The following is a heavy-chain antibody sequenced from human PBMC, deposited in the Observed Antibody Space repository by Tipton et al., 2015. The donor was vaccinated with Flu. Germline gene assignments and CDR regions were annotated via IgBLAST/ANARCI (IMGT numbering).Heavy chain of an antibody. D-gene: IGHD2-15*01. Sequence: QSGAEVKKPGSSVKVSCKASGGTFSSYAISWVRQAPGQGLKWMGGIIPIFGTANYAQKFQGRVTITADESTSTAYMELSSLRSEDTAVYYCARVPGEATPNYYYGMDVWGQGTTVTVSS. CDR2: IIPIFGTA. V-gene: IGHV1-69*01. J-gene: IGHJ6*02. CDR1: GGTFSSYA. CDR3: ARVPGEATPNYYYGMDV.